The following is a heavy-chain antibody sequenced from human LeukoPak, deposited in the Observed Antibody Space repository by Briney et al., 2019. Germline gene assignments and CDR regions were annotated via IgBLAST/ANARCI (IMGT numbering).Heavy chain of an antibody. D-gene: IGHD3-3*01. V-gene: IGHV4-38-2*01. CDR1: GYSISSGYY. Sequence: SETLSLTCAVSGYSISSGYYWGWIRQPPGKGVEWLGSMYHSGSTYYNPSLKSRVTISVDTSKNLFSLKLSSVTAADTAVYYCARQLFWSGYWFDPWGQGTMLTVSS. CDR2: MYHSGST. J-gene: IGHJ5*02. CDR3: ARQLFWSGYWFDP.